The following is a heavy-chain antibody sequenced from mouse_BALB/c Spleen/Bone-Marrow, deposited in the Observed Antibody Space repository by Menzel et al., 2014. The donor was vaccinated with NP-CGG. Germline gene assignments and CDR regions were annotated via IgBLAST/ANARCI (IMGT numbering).Heavy chain of an antibody. CDR1: GYTFTSYW. J-gene: IGHJ2*01. D-gene: IGHD1-1*01. Sequence: VQLQQSGAELAKPGASVKMSCKASGYTFTSYWMHWVKQRPGQGLEWIGYINPSTGYTEYNQKFKDKATLTADKSSSTAYMQLSSLTSEDSTVYYCARSNYYTSKDYCDQATTLTVSS. CDR2: INPSTGYT. V-gene: IGHV1-7*01. CDR3: ARSNYYTSKDY.